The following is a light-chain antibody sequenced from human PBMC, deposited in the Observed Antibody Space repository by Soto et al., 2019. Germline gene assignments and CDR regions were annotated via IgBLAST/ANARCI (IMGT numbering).Light chain of an antibody. J-gene: IGLJ2*01. CDR1: SSDVGGYNY. CDR3: SSYTSSSTYVV. CDR2: DVS. V-gene: IGLV2-14*01. Sequence: QLVLTQPASVSGSPGQSITISCTGTSSDVGGYNYVSWYQQHPGKAPKFLIYDVSNRPSGVSNRFSGSKSGNTASLTISGLQAEDEADYYCSSYTSSSTYVVFGGGTQLTVL.